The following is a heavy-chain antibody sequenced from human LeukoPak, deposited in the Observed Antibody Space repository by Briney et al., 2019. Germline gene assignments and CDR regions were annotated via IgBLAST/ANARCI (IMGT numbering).Heavy chain of an antibody. CDR1: GGSFSGYY. CDR3: ATGIIHQYFDY. J-gene: IGHJ4*02. CDR2: INHSGST. D-gene: IGHD5-18*01. Sequence: SETLSLTCAVYGGSFSGYYWSWIRQPPGKGLEWIGEINHSGSTNYNPSLESRVTISVDTSKNQFSLKLSSVTAADTAVYYCATGIIHQYFDYWGQGTLVTVSS. V-gene: IGHV4-34*01.